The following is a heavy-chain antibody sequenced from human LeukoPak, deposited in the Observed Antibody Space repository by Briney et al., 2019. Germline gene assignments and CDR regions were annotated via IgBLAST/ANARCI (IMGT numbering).Heavy chain of an antibody. CDR2: MRPNNGNT. V-gene: IGHV1-8*01. D-gene: IGHD2-2*01. J-gene: IGHJ4*02. CDR3: ARGPPESTSSDS. CDR1: GYTFSSYD. Sequence: ASVKVSCKASGYTFSSYDVNWVRQAAGQGLEWIGWMRPNNGNTGYAQKFQDRVTMTRDTSINTAYMELRSLTSEDTAVYYCARGPPESTSSDSWGQGTLAIISS.